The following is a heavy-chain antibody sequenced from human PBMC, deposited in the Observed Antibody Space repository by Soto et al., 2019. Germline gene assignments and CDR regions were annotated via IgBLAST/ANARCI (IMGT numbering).Heavy chain of an antibody. D-gene: IGHD3-22*01. V-gene: IGHV1-69*01. Sequence: QVQLVQSGAEMQQPGASVRVSCKASGGTFSKYAFSWVRQAPGQGLEWLGGTIPMFGTPYYAQKFQGRVANSADESTATVYLELSSLRSEDTAVYFCARPLRDRNYFYGMAVWGQGTTVTVSS. J-gene: IGHJ6*02. CDR2: TIPMFGTP. CDR1: GGTFSKYA. CDR3: ARPLRDRNYFYGMAV.